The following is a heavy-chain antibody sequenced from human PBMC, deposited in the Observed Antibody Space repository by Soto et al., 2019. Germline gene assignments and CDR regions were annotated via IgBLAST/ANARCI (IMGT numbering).Heavy chain of an antibody. CDR3: ARAIVLMEIYYYYGMDV. Sequence: SVKVSCKASGGTFSSYAISWGRQAPGQGLEWMGGIIPIFGTANYDQKFQGRVTTTADESTSTAYMELSSLRSEDTAVYYCARAIVLMEIYYYYGMDVWGQGTTVTVSS. J-gene: IGHJ6*02. CDR2: IIPIFGTA. D-gene: IGHD2-8*01. V-gene: IGHV1-69*13. CDR1: GGTFSSYA.